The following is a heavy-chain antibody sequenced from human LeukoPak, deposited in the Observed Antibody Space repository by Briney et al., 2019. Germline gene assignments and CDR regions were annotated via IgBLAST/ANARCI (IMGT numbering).Heavy chain of an antibody. J-gene: IGHJ2*01. CDR1: GYTFTGYY. CDR3: ARVHNGDYVYWYFDL. V-gene: IGHV1-2*02. D-gene: IGHD4-17*01. Sequence: ASVKVSCKASGYTFTGYYMHWVRQAPGQGVEWMGWINPNSGGTNYAQKFQGRVTMTRDTSISTAYMELSRLRSDDTAVYYCARVHNGDYVYWYFDLWGRGTLVTVSS. CDR2: INPNSGGT.